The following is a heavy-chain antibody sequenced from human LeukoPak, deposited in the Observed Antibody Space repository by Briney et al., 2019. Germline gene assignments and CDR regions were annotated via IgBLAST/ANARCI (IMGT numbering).Heavy chain of an antibody. D-gene: IGHD3-10*01. CDR2: INHSGST. CDR3: ARHSYAGSQYFFDY. CDR1: GGSFSGYY. Sequence: SEILSLTCAVYGGSFSGYYWSWLRQPPGKGLEWIGEINHSGSTNYNPSLKSRVTMSVDTSKNQFSLTLSSVTAADTAVYYCARHSYAGSQYFFDYWGQGTLVTVSS. J-gene: IGHJ4*02. V-gene: IGHV4-34*01.